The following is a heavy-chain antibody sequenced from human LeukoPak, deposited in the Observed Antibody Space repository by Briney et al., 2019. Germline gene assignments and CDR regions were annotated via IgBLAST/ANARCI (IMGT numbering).Heavy chain of an antibody. CDR2: IYYSGST. V-gene: IGHV4-59*12. CDR1: GFTFSSNY. Sequence: PGGSLRLSCAASGFTFSSNYMSWVRQAPGKGLEWIGFIYYSGSTYYNPSLKSRVTISVDTSKNQFSLKLSSVTAADTAVYYCARDDSITFSGVVITQGIFDYWGQGTLVTVSS. CDR3: ARDDSITFSGVVITQGIFDY. D-gene: IGHD3-3*01. J-gene: IGHJ4*02.